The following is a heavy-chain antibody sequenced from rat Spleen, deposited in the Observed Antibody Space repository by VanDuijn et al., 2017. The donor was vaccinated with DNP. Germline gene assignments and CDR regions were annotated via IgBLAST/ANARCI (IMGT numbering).Heavy chain of an antibody. CDR1: GFSLTIYN. CDR2: IWNTGGT. Sequence: QVQLEESGPGLMQPSETLSLTCTVSGFSLTIYNVHWVRQPPGKGLEWMGVIWNTGGTRYDSTLKSRLTITKDTTKSQVFLKMNSLQTEDTAIYFCTSLLPGFNLRYSLDAWGQGISVTVSS. J-gene: IGHJ4*01. D-gene: IGHD1-4*01. V-gene: IGHV2-41*01. CDR3: TSLLPGFNLRYSLDA.